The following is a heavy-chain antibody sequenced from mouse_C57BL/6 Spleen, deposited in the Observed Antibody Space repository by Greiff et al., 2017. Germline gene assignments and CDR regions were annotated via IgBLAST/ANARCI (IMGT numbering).Heavy chain of an antibody. V-gene: IGHV2-2*01. D-gene: IGHD2-4*01. Sequence: VQLQQSGPGLVQPSQSLSLTCTVSGFSLTSYGVHWVRQSPGKGLEWLGVIWSGGNTDYNAACISRLSISKDNSKSQVFFKMNSLQADETAIYYGARNNYDYGDDWGQGTSVTVSS. CDR2: IWSGGNT. CDR3: ARNNYDYGDD. J-gene: IGHJ4*01. CDR1: GFSLTSYG.